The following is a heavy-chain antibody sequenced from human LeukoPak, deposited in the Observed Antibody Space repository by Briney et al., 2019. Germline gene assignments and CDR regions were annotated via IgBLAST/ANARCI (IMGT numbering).Heavy chain of an antibody. J-gene: IGHJ4*02. CDR1: GGAISSYY. D-gene: IGHD5-24*01. CDR2: IQYSGSS. Sequence: PSETLFLTCTVPGGAISSYYWSSIRQPPGKGLEWIGYIQYSGSSNYNSSLKSRVTISVDTSQNHFSLKVSSVTAADTAVYYCARGKRWLQSPFDYWGQGTLVTVSS. V-gene: IGHV4-59*01. CDR3: ARGKRWLQSPFDY.